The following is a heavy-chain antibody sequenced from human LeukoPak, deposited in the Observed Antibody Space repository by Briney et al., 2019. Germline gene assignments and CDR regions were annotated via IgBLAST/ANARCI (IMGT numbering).Heavy chain of an antibody. CDR3: AEDLDSYGYTGDY. V-gene: IGHV3-30*18. CDR2: ISYDGSNK. Sequence: GRSLRLSCAASGFTFSSYGMHWVRQAPGKGLEWVAVISYDGSNKYYADSVKGRFTISRDNSKNTLYLQMNSLRAEDTAVYYCAEDLDSYGYTGDYWGQGTLVTVSS. J-gene: IGHJ4*02. CDR1: GFTFSSYG. D-gene: IGHD5-18*01.